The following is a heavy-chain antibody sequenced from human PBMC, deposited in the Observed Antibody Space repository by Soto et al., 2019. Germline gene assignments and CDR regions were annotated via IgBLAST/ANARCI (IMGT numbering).Heavy chain of an antibody. D-gene: IGHD3-3*01. CDR3: AGGGGVGVAGSAAFDM. V-gene: IGHV1-2*02. Sequence: QLHLVQSGAVVKKPGASVTVSCSASGYPVTAYYMHWVRQAPGRGLEWMGGINPATGAAKYTQTFQGGVTIARDPSPGTVFMGLGGLASEDTAVFYWAGGGGVGVAGSAAFDMWGQGTLVTVSS. J-gene: IGHJ3*02. CDR1: GYPVTAYY. CDR2: INPATGAA.